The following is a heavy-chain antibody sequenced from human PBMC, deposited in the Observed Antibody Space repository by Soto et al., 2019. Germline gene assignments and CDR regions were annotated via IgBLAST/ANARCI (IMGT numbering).Heavy chain of an antibody. CDR2: IYHSGST. D-gene: IGHD3-16*01. CDR3: AGSGGGEDY. V-gene: IGHV4-4*02. J-gene: IGHJ4*02. CDR1: GGSISSSHW. Sequence: QVQLQESGPGLVKPSGTLSLSCAVSGGSISSSHWWTWVRQPPGKGLGWIGEIYHSGSTNYNPSLKSRVTTSVDTPRNRCSLNPSSETAADTAVYYCAGSGGGEDYWGQGILVTVSS.